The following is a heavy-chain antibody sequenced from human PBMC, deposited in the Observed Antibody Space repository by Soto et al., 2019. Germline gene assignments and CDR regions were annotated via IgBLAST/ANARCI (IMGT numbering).Heavy chain of an antibody. CDR2: IYPGDSDT. CDR3: VRWLEYSYYFDY. J-gene: IGHJ4*02. D-gene: IGHD5-12*01. V-gene: IGHV5-51*01. CDR1: GYSFTRCV. Sequence: PGDSLKISWKGSGYSFTRCVIGWVRQIPGKGLEWMGIIYPGDSDTRYSPSFQGQVTISADKSISTAYLPWSSLKASDTAMYYCVRWLEYSYYFDYWGQGTLVTVSS.